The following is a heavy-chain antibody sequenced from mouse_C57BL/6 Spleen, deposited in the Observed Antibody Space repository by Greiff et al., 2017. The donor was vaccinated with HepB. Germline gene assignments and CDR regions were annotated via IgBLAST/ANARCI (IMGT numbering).Heavy chain of an antibody. D-gene: IGHD1-1*02. J-gene: IGHJ2*01. Sequence: QVHVKQSGAELVKPGASVKLSCKASGYTFTEYTIHWVKQRSGQGLEWIGWFYPGSGSIKYNEKFKDKATLTADKSSSTVYMELSRLTSEDSAVYFCARHQYYYPYFDYWGQGTTLTVSS. CDR1: GYTFTEYT. CDR2: FYPGSGSI. V-gene: IGHV1-62-2*01. CDR3: ARHQYYYPYFDY.